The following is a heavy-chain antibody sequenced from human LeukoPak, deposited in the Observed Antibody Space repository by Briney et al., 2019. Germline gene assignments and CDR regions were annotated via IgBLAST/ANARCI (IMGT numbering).Heavy chain of an antibody. V-gene: IGHV3-74*01. D-gene: IGHD3-9*01. CDR3: ARSPYYDILTGLYYFDY. J-gene: IGHJ4*02. CDR2: INSDGSST. Sequence: GGSLRLSCAASGFTFSSHWMTWVRQAPGKGLVWVSRINSDGSSTSYADSVKGRFTISRDNAKNTLYLQMNSLRAEDTAVYYCARSPYYDILTGLYYFDYWGQGTLVTVSS. CDR1: GFTFSSHW.